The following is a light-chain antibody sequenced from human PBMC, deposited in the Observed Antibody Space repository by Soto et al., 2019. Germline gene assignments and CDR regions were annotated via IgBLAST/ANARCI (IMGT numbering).Light chain of an antibody. CDR1: SSNIGADFG. CDR3: WSYTTSDMWV. V-gene: IGLV1-40*01. J-gene: IGLJ3*02. Sequence: QPVLTQPPSVSGAPGQRVTISCTGNSSNIGADFGVHWYQQLPGTGPKVLIYGNTNRPSGVPLRFSGSKSGTSASLTITGLQIDDEADYYCWSYTTSDMWVFGGGTKLTVL. CDR2: GNT.